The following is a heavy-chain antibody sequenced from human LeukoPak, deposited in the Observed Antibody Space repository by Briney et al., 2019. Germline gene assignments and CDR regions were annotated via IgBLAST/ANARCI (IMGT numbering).Heavy chain of an antibody. V-gene: IGHV4-59*01. J-gene: IGHJ3*02. CDR2: VYYGGRT. Sequence: SETLSLTGCVSGGSISSYCWGWLRQPPGKGLEGFGCVYYGGRTHYNPSLESRVTISIDTSRKQLSLKLTSVTAADTAVYYCARDRRESTKPNDAFDIWGQGTMVTVSS. CDR3: ARDRRESTKPNDAFDI. CDR1: GGSISSYC. D-gene: IGHD1-1*01.